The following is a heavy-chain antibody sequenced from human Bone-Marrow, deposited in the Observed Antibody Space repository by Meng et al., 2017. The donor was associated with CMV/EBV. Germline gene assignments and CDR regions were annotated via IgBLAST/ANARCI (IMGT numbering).Heavy chain of an antibody. CDR1: GFTFSRYW. V-gene: IGHV3-7*01. J-gene: IGHJ4*02. D-gene: IGHD5-24*01. CDR3: ARPGGGYRL. Sequence: GGSLRLSCAASGFTFSRYWMSWVRQAPGKGLEWVANIKQDGSEKYYADSVKGRFTISRDNAKNSLYLQMTSLRAEDTAVYYCARPGGGYRLWGQGTLVTVSS. CDR2: IKQDGSEK.